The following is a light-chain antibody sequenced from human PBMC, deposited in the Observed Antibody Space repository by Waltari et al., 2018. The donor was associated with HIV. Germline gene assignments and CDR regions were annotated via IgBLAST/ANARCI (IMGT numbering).Light chain of an antibody. CDR3: QSADSSGTYWV. Sequence: SYELTQPPSVSVSPGQTARITCSGDALPKQYAYWYQQKPGQAPVLVIYKDCEMPSGIPERFSGSSSGTTVTLTISGVQAEDEADYYCQSADSSGTYWVFGGGTKLTVL. V-gene: IGLV3-25*03. CDR2: KDC. J-gene: IGLJ3*02. CDR1: ALPKQY.